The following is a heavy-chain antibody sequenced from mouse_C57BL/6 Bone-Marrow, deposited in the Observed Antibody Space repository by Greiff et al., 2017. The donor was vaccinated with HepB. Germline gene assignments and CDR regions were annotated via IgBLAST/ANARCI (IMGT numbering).Heavy chain of an antibody. V-gene: IGHV7-3*01. CDR1: GFTFTDYY. CDR3: ARSSRWFLDS. J-gene: IGHJ2*01. D-gene: IGHD2-3*01. CDR2: IRNKANGYTT. Sequence: EVKLVESGGGLVQPGGSLSLSCAASGFTFTDYYMSWVRQPPGKALEWLGFIRNKANGYTTEYSASVKGRFTISRDNSQSILYLQMNALRAEDSATYYCARSSRWFLDSWGQGTTLTVSS.